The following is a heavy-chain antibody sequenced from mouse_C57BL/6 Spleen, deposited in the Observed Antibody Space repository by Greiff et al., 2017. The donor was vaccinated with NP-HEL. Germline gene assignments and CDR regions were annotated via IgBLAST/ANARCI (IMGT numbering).Heavy chain of an antibody. Sequence: QVQLQQPGAELVRPGTSVKLSCKASGYTFTSYWMHWVKQRPGQGLEWIGVIDPSDSYTNYNQKFKGKATLTVDTSSSTAYMQLSGLTSEDSAVYYCARGAMDYWGQGTSVTVSS. CDR2: IDPSDSYT. CDR1: GYTFTSYW. J-gene: IGHJ4*01. CDR3: ARGAMDY. V-gene: IGHV1-59*01.